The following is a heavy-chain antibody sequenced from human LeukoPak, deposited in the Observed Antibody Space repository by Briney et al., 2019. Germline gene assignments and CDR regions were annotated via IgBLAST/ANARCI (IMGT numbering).Heavy chain of an antibody. CDR2: IKQDGSEK. CDR3: ARGYGDPLDYYYYMDV. V-gene: IGHV3-7*01. D-gene: IGHD4-17*01. J-gene: IGHJ6*03. Sequence: PGGSLRLSCAASGFMLSSYWMSWVRQAPGKGLEWVANIKQDGSEKYYVDSVKGRFTISRDNAKNSLYLQMNSLRTEDTAVYYCARGYGDPLDYYYYMDVWGNGTTVTVSS. CDR1: GFMLSSYW.